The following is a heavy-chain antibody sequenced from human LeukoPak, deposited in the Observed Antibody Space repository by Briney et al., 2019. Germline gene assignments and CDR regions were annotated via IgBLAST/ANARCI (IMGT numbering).Heavy chain of an antibody. CDR3: AREDSGWTL. CDR2: IKQDGSEK. V-gene: IGHV3-7*01. Sequence: PGGSLRLSCAASGFSFSSYNMNWVRQAPGKGLEWVANIKQDGSEKYYVDSVKGRFTISKDNAKNSVYLQMNSLRVEDTAVYYCAREDSGWTLGGRGTLVSVSS. CDR1: GFSFSSYN. D-gene: IGHD6-19*01. J-gene: IGHJ4*02.